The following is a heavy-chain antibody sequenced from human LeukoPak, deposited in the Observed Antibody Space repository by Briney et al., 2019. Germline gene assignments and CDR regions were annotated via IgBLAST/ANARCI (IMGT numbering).Heavy chain of an antibody. D-gene: IGHD3-22*01. J-gene: IGHJ4*02. CDR2: ISGSGGST. Sequence: GGSLRLSCAASRFTFSSYAMSWVRQAPGKGLEWVSAISGSGGSTYYAASVKGRFTISRDNSKNTLYLQMNSLRAEDTAVYYCAKDSRGYQDYFDYWGQGTLVTVSS. CDR3: AKDSRGYQDYFDY. CDR1: RFTFSSYA. V-gene: IGHV3-23*01.